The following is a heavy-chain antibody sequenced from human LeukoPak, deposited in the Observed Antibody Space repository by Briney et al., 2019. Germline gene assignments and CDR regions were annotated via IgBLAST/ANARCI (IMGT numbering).Heavy chain of an antibody. CDR3: ARGPIMDPNYFDY. V-gene: IGHV1-69*05. CDR2: IFPIFGTA. Sequence: ASVKVSCKASGGTFSSYAISWVRQAPGQGLEWMGGIFPIFGTANYAQKFQGRVTITTDESTSTAYMELSSLRSEDTAVYYCARGPIMDPNYFDYWGQGTLVTVSS. J-gene: IGHJ4*02. D-gene: IGHD2-8*01. CDR1: GGTFSSYA.